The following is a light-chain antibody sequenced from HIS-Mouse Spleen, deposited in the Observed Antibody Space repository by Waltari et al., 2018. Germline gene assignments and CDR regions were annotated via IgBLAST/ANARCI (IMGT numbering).Light chain of an antibody. CDR2: EDS. Sequence: SYELTQPPSVSVSPGQTARITCSGDALPKKYSYCYHQKSGQAPVLVIYEDSKRPSGLPERFSGSSSGTMATLTISGAQVEDEADYYCYSTDSSGNHRVFGGGTKLTVL. V-gene: IGLV3-10*01. CDR3: YSTDSSGNHRV. J-gene: IGLJ2*01. CDR1: ALPKKY.